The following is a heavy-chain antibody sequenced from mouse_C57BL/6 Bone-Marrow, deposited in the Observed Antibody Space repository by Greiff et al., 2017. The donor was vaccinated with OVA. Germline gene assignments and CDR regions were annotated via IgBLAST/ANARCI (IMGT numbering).Heavy chain of an antibody. Sequence: EVKLVESGGDLVKPGGSLKLSCAASGFTFSSYGMSWVRQTPDKRLEWVATISSGGSYTYYPDSVKGRFTISRDNAKNTLYLQMSSLKSEDTAMYYCARIYGRDFDYWGQGTTLTVSS. CDR3: ARIYGRDFDY. D-gene: IGHD1-1*01. CDR2: ISSGGSYT. V-gene: IGHV5-6*01. J-gene: IGHJ2*01. CDR1: GFTFSSYG.